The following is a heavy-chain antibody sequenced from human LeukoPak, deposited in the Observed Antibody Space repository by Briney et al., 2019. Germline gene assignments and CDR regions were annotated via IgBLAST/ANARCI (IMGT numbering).Heavy chain of an antibody. V-gene: IGHV1-24*01. CDR2: FDPEDGET. Sequence: GASVKVSCKVSGYTLTELSIHWVRQAPGQGLEWVGGFDPEDGETINAQKFQGRVTMTGDTSTDTAYMELSSLRSEDTAVYYCATDRGGDDAFDIWGQGTMVTVSS. CDR1: GYTLTELS. J-gene: IGHJ3*02. D-gene: IGHD3-16*01. CDR3: ATDRGGDDAFDI.